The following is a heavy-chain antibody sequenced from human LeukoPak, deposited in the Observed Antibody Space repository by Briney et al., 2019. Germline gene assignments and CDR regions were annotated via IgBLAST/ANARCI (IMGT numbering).Heavy chain of an antibody. J-gene: IGHJ4*02. V-gene: IGHV1-2*02. CDR3: ARKTYFDY. Sequence: GASVKVSCTASGYTFTGYYIHWVRQAPGQGLEWMGWINPNSGGTNYAQKFQGRVTMTRDTSISTAYMELSRLRSDDTAVYYGARKTYFDYWGQGTLVTVSS. CDR2: INPNSGGT. CDR1: GYTFTGYY.